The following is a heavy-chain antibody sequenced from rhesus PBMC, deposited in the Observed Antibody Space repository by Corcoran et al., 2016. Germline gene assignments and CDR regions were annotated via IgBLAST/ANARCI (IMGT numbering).Heavy chain of an antibody. D-gene: IGHD3-22*01. Sequence: QLQLQESGPGLVKPSETLPVTCAFPGGTISSSYWRWIAHASGTGVAWVGYIYGSGSRANYNPSLKSRVTLSVDTSKNQLSLKLSSVTAADTAVYYCARAGGRWSAVYGLDSWGQGVVVTVSS. J-gene: IGHJ6*01. CDR2: IYGSGSRA. CDR3: ARAGGRWSAVYGLDS. CDR1: GGTISSSY. V-gene: IGHV4-169*01.